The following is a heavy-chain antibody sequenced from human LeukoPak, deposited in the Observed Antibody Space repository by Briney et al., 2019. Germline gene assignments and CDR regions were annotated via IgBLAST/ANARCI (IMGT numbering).Heavy chain of an antibody. CDR2: ISGSGGNT. J-gene: IGHJ5*02. V-gene: IGHV3-23*01. Sequence: GGSLRLSCAASGFTFTNYAMTWVRQAPGKGLEWVSTISGSGGNTYYADSVKGRLIISRDNSKNTLYLQMNSLRVEDTAIYYCAKIEGGVRGFFDPWGQGTLVSVSS. CDR3: AKIEGGVRGFFDP. D-gene: IGHD3-16*01. CDR1: GFTFTNYA.